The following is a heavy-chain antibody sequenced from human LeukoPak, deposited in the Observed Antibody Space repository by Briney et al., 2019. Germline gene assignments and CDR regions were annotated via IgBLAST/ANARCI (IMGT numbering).Heavy chain of an antibody. CDR1: GFTVRNNY. CDR3: ARQPIYEAYFDF. CDR2: IYSGGST. V-gene: IGHV3-66*04. Sequence: PGGSLRLSCAASGFTVRNNYMSWVRQAPGKGLEWVSVIYSGGSTYYADSVKGRFTISRDNSKNTLYLQMNSLRAEDTAVYYCARQPIYEAYFDFWGQGTLVTVSS. J-gene: IGHJ4*02. D-gene: IGHD3-16*01.